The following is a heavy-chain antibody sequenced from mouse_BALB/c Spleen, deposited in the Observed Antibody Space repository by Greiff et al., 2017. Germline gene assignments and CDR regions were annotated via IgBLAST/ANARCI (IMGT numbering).Heavy chain of an antibody. D-gene: IGHD2-14*01. J-gene: IGHJ4*01. CDR3: ARNYRYDGYMDY. CDR2: ISSGSSTI. CDR1: GFTFSSFG. Sequence: EVQRVESGGGLVQPGGSRKLSCAASGFTFSSFGMHWVRQAPEKGLEWVAYISSGSSTIYYADTVTGRFTISRDNPKNTQFLQMTSLRSEDTAMYYCARNYRYDGYMDYWGQGTSVTVSS. V-gene: IGHV5-17*02.